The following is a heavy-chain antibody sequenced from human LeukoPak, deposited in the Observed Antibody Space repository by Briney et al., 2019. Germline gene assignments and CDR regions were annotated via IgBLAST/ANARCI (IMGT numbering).Heavy chain of an antibody. CDR2: ISYDGSNK. CDR3: AKNGGPPPVDYYYGMDV. D-gene: IGHD4-23*01. Sequence: GGSLRLSCAASGFTFSSYGMHWVRQAPGKGLEWVAVISYDGSNKYYADSVKGRFTISRDNSKNTLYLQMNSLRAEDTAVYYCAKNGGPPPVDYYYGMDVWGQGTTVTVSS. V-gene: IGHV3-30*18. J-gene: IGHJ6*02. CDR1: GFTFSSYG.